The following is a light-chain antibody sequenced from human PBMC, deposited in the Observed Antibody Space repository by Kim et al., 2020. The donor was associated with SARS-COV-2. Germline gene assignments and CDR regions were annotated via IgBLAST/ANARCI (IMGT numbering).Light chain of an antibody. Sequence: DIQLTQSPSFLSASVGDRVTITCRASQGISSYLAWYQQKPGNAPKLLIHGASTLQSGVPSRFSGSGSGTEFTLTISSLQPEDFAIYYCHQFNSYPYTFGQGTKLEI. J-gene: IGKJ2*01. CDR3: HQFNSYPYT. V-gene: IGKV1-9*01. CDR2: GAS. CDR1: QGISSY.